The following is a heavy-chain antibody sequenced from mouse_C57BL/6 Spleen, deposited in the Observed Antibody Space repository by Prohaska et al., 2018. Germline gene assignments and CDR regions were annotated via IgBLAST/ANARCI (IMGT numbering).Heavy chain of an antibody. D-gene: IGHD4-1*01. J-gene: IGHJ2*01. V-gene: IGHV1-59*01. CDR1: GYTFTSYW. CDR2: IDPSDSYT. CDR3: ARSGRGYFDY. Sequence: QVQLQQPGAELVRPGTSVKLSCKASGYTFTSYWMHWVKQRPGQDLEWIGVIDPSDSYTNYNQKFKGKATLTVDTASSTAYMQLSSLISEDSAVYYCARSGRGYFDYWGQGTTLTVSS.